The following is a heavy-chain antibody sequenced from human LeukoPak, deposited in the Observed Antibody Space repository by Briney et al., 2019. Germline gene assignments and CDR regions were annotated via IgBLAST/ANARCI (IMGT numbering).Heavy chain of an antibody. CDR1: GFTFSSYA. CDR3: AKDGTDSSSWFPPYWYFDL. Sequence: PGGSLRLSCAASGFTFSSYAMHWVRQAPGKGLEWVAVISYDGSNKYYADSVKGRFTISRDNSKNTLYLQMNSLRAEDTAVYYCAKDGTDSSSWFPPYWYFDLWGRGTLVTVSS. V-gene: IGHV3-30-3*01. CDR2: ISYDGSNK. D-gene: IGHD6-13*01. J-gene: IGHJ2*01.